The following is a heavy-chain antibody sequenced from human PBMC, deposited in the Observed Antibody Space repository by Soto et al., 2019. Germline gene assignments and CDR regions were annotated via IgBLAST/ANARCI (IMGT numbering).Heavy chain of an antibody. V-gene: IGHV1-18*01. CDR1: GYTFTSYA. CDR3: ARDTAMALPDA. CDR2: INAYNGNT. D-gene: IGHD5-18*01. J-gene: IGHJ4*02. Sequence: QVQLVQSGAEVKKPGASVKVSCKASGYTFTSYAISWVRQAPGQGLEWMGWINAYNGNTNSAQKLQGRVTMTTDTATNTAYMELRSLRSDDTAVYYCARDTAMALPDAWGQGTLVTVSS.